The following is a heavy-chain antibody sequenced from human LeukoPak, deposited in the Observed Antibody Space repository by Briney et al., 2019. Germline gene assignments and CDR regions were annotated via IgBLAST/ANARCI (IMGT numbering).Heavy chain of an antibody. Sequence: GGSLRLSCAASGFTFSSYSMNWVRQAPGKGLEWVSYISSSSSTIYYADSVKGRFTISRDNAKNSLYLQMNSLRAEDTAVYYCARKGDGYYYGSGSPHGMDVWGQGTTVTVSS. J-gene: IGHJ6*02. CDR3: ARKGDGYYYGSGSPHGMDV. D-gene: IGHD3-10*01. V-gene: IGHV3-48*04. CDR2: ISSSSSTI. CDR1: GFTFSSYS.